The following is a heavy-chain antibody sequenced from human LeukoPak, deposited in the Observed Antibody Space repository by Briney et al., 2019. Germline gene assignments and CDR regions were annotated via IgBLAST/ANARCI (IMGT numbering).Heavy chain of an antibody. CDR3: ARVGYYYESSGYYQSYYYGMDV. V-gene: IGHV1-2*02. CDR2: INPNSGGT. D-gene: IGHD3-22*01. Sequence: GASVKVSCKASGYTFTGYYMHWVRQAPGQGLEWMGWINPNSGGTNYAQKFQGRVTMTRDTSISTAYMELSRLRSDDTAVYYCARVGYYYESSGYYQSYYYGMDVWGQGTTVTVSS. CDR1: GYTFTGYY. J-gene: IGHJ6*02.